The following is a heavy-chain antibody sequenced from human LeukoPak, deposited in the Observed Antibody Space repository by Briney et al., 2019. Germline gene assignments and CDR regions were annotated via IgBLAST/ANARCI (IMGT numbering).Heavy chain of an antibody. V-gene: IGHV3-64*01. CDR2: ISSNGGST. Sequence: GGSLRLSCAASGFTFSSYAMHWVRQAPGKGLEYVSAISSNGGSTYYANSVKGRFTISRDNSKNTLYLQMGSLRAEDMAVYYCAREKGVTRYFDYWGQGTLVTVSS. J-gene: IGHJ4*02. D-gene: IGHD4-11*01. CDR3: AREKGVTRYFDY. CDR1: GFTFSSYA.